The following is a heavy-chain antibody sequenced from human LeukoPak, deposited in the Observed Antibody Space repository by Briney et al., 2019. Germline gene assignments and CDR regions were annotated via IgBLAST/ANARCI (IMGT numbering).Heavy chain of an antibody. Sequence: GASVKVSCKASGYTFTSYDINWVRQATGQGLEWMGGIIPIFGTANYAQKFQGRVTITADESTSTAYMELSSLRSEDTAVYYCASLGLYDSSGYDAFDIWGQGTMVTVSS. V-gene: IGHV1-69*13. CDR1: GYTFTSYD. D-gene: IGHD3-22*01. CDR2: IIPIFGTA. CDR3: ASLGLYDSSGYDAFDI. J-gene: IGHJ3*02.